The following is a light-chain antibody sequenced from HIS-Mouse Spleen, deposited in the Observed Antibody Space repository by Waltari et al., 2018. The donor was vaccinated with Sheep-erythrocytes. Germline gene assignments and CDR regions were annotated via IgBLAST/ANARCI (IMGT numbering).Light chain of an antibody. CDR1: SSDVGGYNY. Sequence: QSALTQPASVSGSPGQSITISCTGTSSDVGGYNYVSWYQQHPGKAPKLMIYEVSNRPPVVSHRFSGSKSGNPSSLTISGLQAEDEADYYCSSYTSSSTPVVFGGGTKLTVL. J-gene: IGLJ2*01. CDR2: EVS. V-gene: IGLV2-14*01. CDR3: SSYTSSSTPVV.